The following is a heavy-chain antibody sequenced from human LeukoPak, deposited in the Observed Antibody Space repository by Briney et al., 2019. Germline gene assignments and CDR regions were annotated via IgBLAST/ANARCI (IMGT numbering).Heavy chain of an antibody. CDR1: GGSISSSSYY. V-gene: IGHV4-39*07. J-gene: IGHJ3*02. CDR2: IYYSGST. Sequence: PSETLSLTCTVSGGSISSSSYYWGWIRQPPGKGLEWIGSIYYSGSTYYNPSLKSRVTISVDTSKNQFSLKLSSVTAADTAVYYCARASLWFGDPRTAFDIWGQGTMVTVSS. CDR3: ARASLWFGDPRTAFDI. D-gene: IGHD3-10*01.